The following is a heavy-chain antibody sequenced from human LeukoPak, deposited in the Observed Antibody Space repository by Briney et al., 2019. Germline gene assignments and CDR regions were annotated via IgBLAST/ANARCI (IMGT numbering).Heavy chain of an antibody. Sequence: SETLSLTCTLSGGSISSYYWSWIRQPPGKGLEWIGYIYYSGSTTYNPSLKSRVTISVDTSKNQFSLKLSSVTAADTAVYYCARDGLGYAIFDIWGQGTMVTVSS. D-gene: IGHD2-8*01. CDR1: GGSISSYY. CDR3: ARDGLGYAIFDI. CDR2: IYYSGST. V-gene: IGHV4-59*01. J-gene: IGHJ3*02.